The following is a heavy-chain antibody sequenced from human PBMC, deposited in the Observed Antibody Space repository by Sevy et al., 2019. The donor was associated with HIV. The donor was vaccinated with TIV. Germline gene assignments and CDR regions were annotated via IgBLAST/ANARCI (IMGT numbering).Heavy chain of an antibody. CDR3: ARPRLSYGGLFGFDY. V-gene: IGHV1-2*02. J-gene: IGHJ4*02. CDR1: GYTFTGYY. CDR2: INPNSGGT. Sequence: ASVKVSCKASGYTFTGYYMHWVRQAPGQGLEWMGWINPNSGGTNYAQKFQGRVTMTRDTSISTAYMEVSRLRSDDTAVYYCARPRLSYGGLFGFDYWGQGTLVTVSS. D-gene: IGHD5-18*01.